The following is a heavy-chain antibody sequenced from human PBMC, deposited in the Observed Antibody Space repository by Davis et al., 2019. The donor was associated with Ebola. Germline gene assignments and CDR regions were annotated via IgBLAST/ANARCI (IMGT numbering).Heavy chain of an antibody. V-gene: IGHV3-33*01. CDR3: ARELTGYSSGWLKN. Sequence: PGGSLRLSCAASGFTFSSYGMHWVRQAPGKGLEWVAVIWYDGSNKYYADSVKGRFTISRDNSKNTLYLQMNSLRAEDTAVYYCARELTGYSSGWLKNWGQGTLVTVSS. D-gene: IGHD6-19*01. CDR1: GFTFSSYG. J-gene: IGHJ4*02. CDR2: IWYDGSNK.